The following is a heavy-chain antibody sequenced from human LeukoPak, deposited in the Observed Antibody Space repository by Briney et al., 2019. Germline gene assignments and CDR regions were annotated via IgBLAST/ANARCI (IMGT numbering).Heavy chain of an antibody. J-gene: IGHJ4*02. D-gene: IGHD3-22*01. V-gene: IGHV3-23*01. CDR3: AKVSYYDASGWDY. CDR2: VSKSGGST. Sequence: GGSLRLSCVASAFSFSSYAMSWVRQAPGKGLEWVSSVSKSGGSTYYADSVKGRFTISRDNSKNTLYLQVNSLRVEDTAVYYCAKVSYYDASGWDYWGQGTLVTVSS. CDR1: AFSFSSYA.